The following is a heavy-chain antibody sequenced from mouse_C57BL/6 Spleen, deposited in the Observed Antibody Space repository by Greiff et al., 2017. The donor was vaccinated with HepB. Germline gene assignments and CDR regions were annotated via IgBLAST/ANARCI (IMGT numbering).Heavy chain of an antibody. Sequence: QVQLQQPGAELVRPGSSVKLSCKASGYTFTSYWMHWVKQRPIQGLEWIGNIDPSDSETHYNQKFKDKATLTVDKSSSTAYMQLSSLTSEDSAVYYCARHPIYDGYFDYWGQGTTLTVSS. J-gene: IGHJ2*01. V-gene: IGHV1-52*01. D-gene: IGHD2-3*01. CDR1: GYTFTSYW. CDR2: IDPSDSET. CDR3: ARHPIYDGYFDY.